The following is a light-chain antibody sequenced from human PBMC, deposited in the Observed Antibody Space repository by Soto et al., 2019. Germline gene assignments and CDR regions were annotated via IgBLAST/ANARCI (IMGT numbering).Light chain of an antibody. CDR3: QQYNKWPPYT. Sequence: EIVLTQSPGTLSLPPGERATLSCRASQSVSSSSLAWYQHKPGQAPRLLIYDASTRAPGIPARFSGSGSGTEFTLTISRLQSEDFAVYYCQQYNKWPPYTFGQGTKLEIK. J-gene: IGKJ2*01. V-gene: IGKV3-15*01. CDR2: DAS. CDR1: QSVSSSS.